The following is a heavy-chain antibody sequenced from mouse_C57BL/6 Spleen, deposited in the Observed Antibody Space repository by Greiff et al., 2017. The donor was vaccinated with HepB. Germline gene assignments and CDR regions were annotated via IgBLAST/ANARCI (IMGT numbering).Heavy chain of an antibody. CDR3: AREDYSSIGYAMDY. D-gene: IGHD1-1*01. CDR2: ISYDGSN. CDR1: GYSITSGYY. Sequence: EVQLQQSGPGLVKPSQSLSLTCSVTGYSITSGYYWNWIRQFPGNKLEWMGYISYDGSNNYNPYLKNRISITRDTSKNQFFLKLNSVTTEDTATDYCAREDYSSIGYAMDYWGQGTSVTVSS. J-gene: IGHJ4*01. V-gene: IGHV3-6*01.